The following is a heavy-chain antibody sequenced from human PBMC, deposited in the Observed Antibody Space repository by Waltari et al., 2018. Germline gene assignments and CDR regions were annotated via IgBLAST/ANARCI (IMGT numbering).Heavy chain of an antibody. V-gene: IGHV3-23*04. D-gene: IGHD3-10*01. CDR2: IGGSTGST. J-gene: IGHJ3*02. CDR3: AKSGRSPWAFDI. CDR1: AFTFRSYG. Sequence: EVQLVESGGGLVQPGGSLRLSCTASAFTFRSYGMTWVRQAPGKGLEWVSAIGGSTGSTNYADSVRGRFTISRDNSKNTLYLQMNSLRAEDTALYYCAKSGRSPWAFDIWGQGTMVTVSS.